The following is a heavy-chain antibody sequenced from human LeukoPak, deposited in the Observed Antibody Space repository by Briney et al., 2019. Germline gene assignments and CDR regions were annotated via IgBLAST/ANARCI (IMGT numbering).Heavy chain of an antibody. CDR2: ISGSGGST. V-gene: IGHV3-23*01. CDR1: GFTFSSYA. J-gene: IGHJ4*02. D-gene: IGHD6-19*01. CDR3: AKSYGGLAVAGREGGYFDY. Sequence: PGGSLRLSCAASGFTFSSYAMSWVRQAPGKGLEWVSAISGSGGSTYYADSVKGRFTISRDNSKNTLYLQMNSLRAEDTAVYYCAKSYGGLAVAGREGGYFDYWGQGTLVTVSS.